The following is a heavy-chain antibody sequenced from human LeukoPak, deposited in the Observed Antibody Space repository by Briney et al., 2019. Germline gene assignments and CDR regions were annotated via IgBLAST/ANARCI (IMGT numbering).Heavy chain of an antibody. CDR1: GGSISSDVHY. J-gene: IGHJ6*02. D-gene: IGHD2-8*01. V-gene: IGHV4-39*01. Sequence: PSETLSLTCTVAGGSISSDVHYWDWIRQAPGKGLEWIGSLLYNGNTWYNPSLESRVTISVDTSENQFSLRLTSVNAADTALYFCTRRGSGNGVTYAGMDVWGPGTSVTVSS. CDR2: LLYNGNT. CDR3: TRRGSGNGVTYAGMDV.